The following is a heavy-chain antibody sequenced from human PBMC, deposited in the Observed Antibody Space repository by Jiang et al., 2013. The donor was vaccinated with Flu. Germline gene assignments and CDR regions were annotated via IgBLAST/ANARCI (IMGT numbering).Heavy chain of an antibody. J-gene: IGHJ5*02. CDR3: ARGGILYSSGDAT. Sequence: RQAPGQGLEWMGWINTNTGNPTYAQGFTGRFVFSLDTSVSTAYLQICSLKAEDTAVYYCARGGILYSSGDATWGQGTLVTVSS. CDR2: INTNTGNP. V-gene: IGHV7-4-1*01. D-gene: IGHD6-19*01.